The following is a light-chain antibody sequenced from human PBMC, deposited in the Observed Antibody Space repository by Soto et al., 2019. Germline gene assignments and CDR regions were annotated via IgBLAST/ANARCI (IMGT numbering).Light chain of an antibody. CDR1: SSDVGGYYY. Sequence: QSALTQPASVSGSPGQSITISCTGTSSDVGGYYYVSWYQHHPGKAPKLMIYEVSNRPSGVSNRFSGSKSGNTASLTISGLQAEDEADYYCSAYTSSNTVLFGGGTKLTVL. CDR2: EVS. CDR3: SAYTSSNTVL. V-gene: IGLV2-14*01. J-gene: IGLJ2*01.